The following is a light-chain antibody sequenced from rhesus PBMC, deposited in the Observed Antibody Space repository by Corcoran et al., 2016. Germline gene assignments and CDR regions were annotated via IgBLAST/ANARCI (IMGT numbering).Light chain of an antibody. Sequence: EIVMTQSPATLSLSPGERATLSCRASQSVSSNLAWYQQKPGQAPRLLIYDASNRATGIPDRLSGNGSGTEFTLTISSLEPEDVGVYYCQQESNWPLTFGGGTKVEIK. CDR3: QQESNWPLT. V-gene: IGKV3-35*01. CDR1: QSVSSN. CDR2: DAS. J-gene: IGKJ4*01.